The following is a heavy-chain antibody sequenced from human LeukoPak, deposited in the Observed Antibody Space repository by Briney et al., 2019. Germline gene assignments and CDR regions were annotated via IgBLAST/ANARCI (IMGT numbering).Heavy chain of an antibody. V-gene: IGHV3-53*01. Sequence: GGSLRLSCAVSGFTVSNNYMSWVRQAPGKGLEWVSHIYSGGDTYHAASVKGRFTISRDHSKNTVYLQMNNLRVEDTAVYYCARDTGLWWGQGTLVTVSS. D-gene: IGHD2-21*01. CDR3: ARDTGLW. CDR1: GFTVSNNY. J-gene: IGHJ4*02. CDR2: IYSGGDT.